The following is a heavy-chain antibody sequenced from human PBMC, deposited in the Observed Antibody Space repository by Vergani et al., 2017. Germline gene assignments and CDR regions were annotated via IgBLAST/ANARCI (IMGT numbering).Heavy chain of an antibody. J-gene: IGHJ4*02. CDR2: ITYDGSNK. V-gene: IGHV3-30-3*01. Sequence: QVQLVESGGGVVQPGRSLRLSCAASGFTFSSYAMHWVRQAPGKGLEWVAVITYDGSNKYYADSVKGRLTISRDNSKNTLSLQMNSLRAEDTAVYYCASLRKSELDYWGQGTLVTVSS. CDR1: GFTFSSYA. D-gene: IGHD1-26*01. CDR3: ASLRKSELDY.